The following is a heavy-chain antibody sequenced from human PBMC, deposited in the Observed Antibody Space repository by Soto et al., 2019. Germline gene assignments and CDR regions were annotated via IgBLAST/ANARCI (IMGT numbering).Heavy chain of an antibody. V-gene: IGHV1-2*02. Sequence: QVQLVQSGAEVKKPGASVKVSCKASGYTFTGYYMHWVRQAPGQGLEWMGWINPNSGGTNYAQKVQGRVTMTRDTSISTAYMELSSLRSDDTAVDYCARDRKYCTNGVCYRPGGMDVWGQGTTVTVSS. CDR3: ARDRKYCTNGVCYRPGGMDV. CDR1: GYTFTGYY. D-gene: IGHD2-8*01. J-gene: IGHJ6*02. CDR2: INPNSGGT.